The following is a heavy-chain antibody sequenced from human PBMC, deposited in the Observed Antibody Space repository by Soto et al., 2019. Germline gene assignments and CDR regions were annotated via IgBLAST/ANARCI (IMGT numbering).Heavy chain of an antibody. CDR2: INHSGLT. D-gene: IGHD5-18*01. J-gene: IGHJ5*02. Sequence: SETLSLTCAVYTESFSPYFWTWIRQSPGKGLEWIGEINHSGLTNYNPSLKSRATISVDTSKDQISLKLRSVTAADTAVYYCARGGGYSDNYFDPWGQGSLVTVSS. V-gene: IGHV4-34*01. CDR3: ARGGGYSDNYFDP. CDR1: TESFSPYF.